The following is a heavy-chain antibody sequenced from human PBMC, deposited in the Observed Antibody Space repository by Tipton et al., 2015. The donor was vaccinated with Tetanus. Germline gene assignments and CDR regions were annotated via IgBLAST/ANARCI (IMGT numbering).Heavy chain of an antibody. Sequence: TLSLTCTVSGGSISSYYWSWIRQPPGKGLEWIGYIYYSGSTNYNPSLKSRVTISVDTSKNQFSLKLSSVTAADTAVYYCARDASTYYDILTGYSYGMDVWGQGTTVTVSS. J-gene: IGHJ6*02. CDR1: GGSISSYY. D-gene: IGHD3-9*01. CDR3: ARDASTYYDILTGYSYGMDV. CDR2: IYYSGST. V-gene: IGHV4-59*01.